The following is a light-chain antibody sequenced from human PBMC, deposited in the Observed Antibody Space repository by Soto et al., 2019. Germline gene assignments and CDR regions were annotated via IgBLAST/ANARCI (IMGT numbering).Light chain of an antibody. J-gene: IGLJ1*01. CDR1: SSDVGGYNY. CDR3: SSYVGTNSYV. Sequence: QSVLTQPPSASGSPGQSVTISCTGTSSDVGGYNYVSWYQQHPGKAPKLIIYEVYKRPSGVPDRFSGSKSGNTAALTVSGLQAEDVADYYCSSYVGTNSYVFGTGTKVTVL. CDR2: EVY. V-gene: IGLV2-8*01.